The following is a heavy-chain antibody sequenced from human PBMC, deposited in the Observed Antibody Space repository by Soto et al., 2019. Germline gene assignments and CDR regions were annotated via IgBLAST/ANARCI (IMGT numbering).Heavy chain of an antibody. J-gene: IGHJ3*01. Sequence: ATLSLTCTVSGGSISSRNWWSCLRQSPTKGLEWIGEIYQSGSTNYNPSLESRVTISVDKSKNQFSLELTSLTAADTAVYYCAKDRLWGSSDRGAPDDFEVWGQGTMVTV. CDR1: GGSISSRNW. D-gene: IGHD6-6*01. V-gene: IGHV4-4*02. CDR2: IYQSGST. CDR3: AKDRLWGSSDRGAPDDFEV.